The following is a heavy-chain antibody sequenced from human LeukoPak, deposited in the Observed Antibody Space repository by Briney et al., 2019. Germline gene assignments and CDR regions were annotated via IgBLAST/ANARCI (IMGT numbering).Heavy chain of an antibody. D-gene: IGHD3-16*01. CDR1: GGSFSGYY. Sequence: SETLSLTCAVYGGSFSGYYWSWIRQPPGKGLEWIGEINHSGSTNYNPSLKSRVTISVDTSKNQFSLKLSSVTAADTAVYYCARDRVTFGGVEDIWGQGTVVTVSS. CDR3: ARDRVTFGGVEDI. V-gene: IGHV4-34*01. J-gene: IGHJ3*02. CDR2: INHSGST.